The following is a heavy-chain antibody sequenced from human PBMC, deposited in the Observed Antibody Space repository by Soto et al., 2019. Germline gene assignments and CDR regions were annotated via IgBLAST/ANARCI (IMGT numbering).Heavy chain of an antibody. D-gene: IGHD3-10*01. Sequence: ASVKVSCKASGYSFSIYYINWVRQAPGQGLEWLGWINPNTGATNSAQIFEGRVTMTRDTSTTTAYMELTRLTSGDSAVYYCARDRDYGIFDHWGQGTLVTVSS. CDR3: ARDRDYGIFDH. V-gene: IGHV1-2*02. CDR1: GYSFSIYY. J-gene: IGHJ4*02. CDR2: INPNTGAT.